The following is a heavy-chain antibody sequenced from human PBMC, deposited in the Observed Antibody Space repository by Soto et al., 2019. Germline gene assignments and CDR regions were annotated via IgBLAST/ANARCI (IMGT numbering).Heavy chain of an antibody. D-gene: IGHD1-1*01. CDR1: GGSISSSSYY. V-gene: IGHV4-39*07. Sequence: SETLSLTCTVSGGSISSSSYYWGWIRQPPGKGLEWIGSIYYSGSTYYNPSLKSRVTISVDTSKNQFSLKLSAEDMATYYCARAGFERLYFDQWGRGTLVTVS. CDR3: ARAGFERLYFDQ. J-gene: IGHJ4*02. CDR2: IYYSGST.